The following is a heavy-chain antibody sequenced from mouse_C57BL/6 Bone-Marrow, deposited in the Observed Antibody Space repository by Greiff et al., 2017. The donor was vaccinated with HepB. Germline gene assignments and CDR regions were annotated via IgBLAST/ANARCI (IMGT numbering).Heavy chain of an antibody. Sequence: VKVVESGPELARPWASVKISCQAFYTFSRRVHFAIRDTNYWMQWVKQRPGQGLEWIGAIYPGNGDTSYNQKFKGKATLTADKSSSTAYMQLSSLTSEDSAVYYCARGGGSKSCAMDYWGQGTSVTVSS. CDR3: SEDSAVYYCARGGGSKSCAMDY. CDR1: YTFSRRVH. CDR2: GQGLEWIG. J-gene: IGHJ4*01. V-gene: IGHV1-87*01. D-gene: IGHD1-1*01.